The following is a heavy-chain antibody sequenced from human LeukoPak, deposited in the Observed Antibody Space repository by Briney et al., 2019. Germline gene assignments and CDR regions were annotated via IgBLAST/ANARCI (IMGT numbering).Heavy chain of an antibody. CDR2: IWYDGSNK. D-gene: IGHD6-19*01. Sequence: PGGSLRLSCAASGFTFSSYGMHWVRQAPGKGLKWVAVIWYDGSNKYYADSVKGRFTISRDNSKNTLYLQMNSLRAEDTAVYYYAREYHSGWYYFDYWGQGTLVTVSS. V-gene: IGHV3-33*01. CDR3: AREYHSGWYYFDY. CDR1: GFTFSSYG. J-gene: IGHJ4*02.